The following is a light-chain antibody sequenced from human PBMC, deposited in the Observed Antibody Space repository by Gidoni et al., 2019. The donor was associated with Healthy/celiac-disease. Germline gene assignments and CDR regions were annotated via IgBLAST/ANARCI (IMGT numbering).Light chain of an antibody. Sequence: QSALTKPASVYGSPGQSIPISCTGTSSDVGSYNLVSWYQQHPGKAPKLMIYEVSKRPSGVSNRFSGSKSGNTASLTISGLQAEDEADYYCCSYAGSSTFGVFGGGTKLTVL. CDR1: SSDVGSYNL. CDR3: CSYAGSSTFGV. J-gene: IGLJ2*01. CDR2: EVS. V-gene: IGLV2-23*02.